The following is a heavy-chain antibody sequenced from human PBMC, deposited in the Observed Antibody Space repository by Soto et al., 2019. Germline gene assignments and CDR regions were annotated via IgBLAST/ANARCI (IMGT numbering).Heavy chain of an antibody. Sequence: PSETLSLTCAVYGGSFSGYYWSWIRQPPGKGLERIGEINHSGSTNYNPSLKSRVTISVDTSKNQFSLKLSSVTATDTAVNYCARRTQSGYSYGFYIYLGQGTLVTVSS. V-gene: IGHV4-34*01. CDR3: ARRTQSGYSYGFYIY. D-gene: IGHD5-18*01. J-gene: IGHJ4*02. CDR1: GGSFSGYY. CDR2: INHSGST.